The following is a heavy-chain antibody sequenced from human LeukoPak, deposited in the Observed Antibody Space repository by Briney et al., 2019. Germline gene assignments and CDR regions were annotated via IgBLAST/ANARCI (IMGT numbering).Heavy chain of an antibody. V-gene: IGHV4-34*01. CDR1: GGSFSGYY. D-gene: IGHD2-2*01. J-gene: IGHJ4*02. Sequence: PSGTLSLTCAVYGGSFSGYYWSWIRQPPGKGLEWIGEINHSGSTNYNPSLKSRVTISVDTSKNQFSLKLSSVTAADTAVYYCATLKLGYCSSTSCPILDYWGQGTLVTVSS. CDR3: ATLKLGYCSSTSCPILDY. CDR2: INHSGST.